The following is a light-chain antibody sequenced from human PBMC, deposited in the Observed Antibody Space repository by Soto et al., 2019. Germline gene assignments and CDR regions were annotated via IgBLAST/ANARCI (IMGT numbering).Light chain of an antibody. CDR3: SSYTSSSTVV. CDR1: SSDVGGYNY. J-gene: IGLJ2*01. V-gene: IGLV2-14*01. CDR2: DVS. Sequence: QSVLTQPASVSGSPGQSIAISCTGTSSDVGGYNYVSWYQQHPGKAPKLMIYDVSYRPSGVSDRFSGSKSGNTASLTISGLPGEDEADYYCSSYTSSSTVVFGGGTKVTVL.